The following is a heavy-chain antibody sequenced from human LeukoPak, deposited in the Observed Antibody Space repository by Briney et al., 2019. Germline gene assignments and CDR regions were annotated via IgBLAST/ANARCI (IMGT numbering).Heavy chain of an antibody. CDR3: ARGTNAVWHY. J-gene: IGHJ4*02. Sequence: PGGSLRLSCAASGFTFRTYTMNWVRQAPGKGLEWVSSISSSGNSIYYADSVKGRFTISRDNAMNSLYLQMNSLRAEDTAVYYCARGTNAVWHYWGQGTLVTVSS. CDR2: ISSSGNSI. V-gene: IGHV3-21*01. CDR1: GFTFRTYT. D-gene: IGHD2-8*01.